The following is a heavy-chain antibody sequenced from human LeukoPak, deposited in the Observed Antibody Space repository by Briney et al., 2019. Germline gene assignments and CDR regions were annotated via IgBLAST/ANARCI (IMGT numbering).Heavy chain of an antibody. V-gene: IGHV3-23*01. J-gene: IGHJ1*01. CDR1: GFTFSSYA. Sequence: GGSLRLSCAASGFTFSSYAMSWVRQAPGKGLEWVSAISGSGGSTYYADSVKGRFTISRDNSKNTLYLQMNSLRAEDTAVYYCARAIQESDGSGYYCNSWGQGTLVTVSS. CDR2: ISGSGGST. CDR3: ARAIQESDGSGYYCNS. D-gene: IGHD3-22*01.